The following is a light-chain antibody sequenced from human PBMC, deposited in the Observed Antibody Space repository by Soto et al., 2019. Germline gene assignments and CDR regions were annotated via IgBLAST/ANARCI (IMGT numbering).Light chain of an antibody. J-gene: IGLJ1*01. CDR1: SSDVGSYNS. Sequence: QSALAQPASVSGSPGQSITISCTGTSSDVGSYNSVSWYQQYPGKAPTLMIHDVSNRPSGVSNRFSGSKSGNTASLTISGLQAEDEADYYCSSFTSSSSYVFGSGIKATVL. V-gene: IGLV2-14*03. CDR2: DVS. CDR3: SSFTSSSSYV.